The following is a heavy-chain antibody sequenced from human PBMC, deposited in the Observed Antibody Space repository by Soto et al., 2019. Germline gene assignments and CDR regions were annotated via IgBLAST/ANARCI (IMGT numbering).Heavy chain of an antibody. CDR1: GFSFSIYS. V-gene: IGHV3-21*01. J-gene: IGHJ4*02. Sequence: PGGSLRLSCAASGFSFSIYSMTWVRQAPGKGLEWVSSISTGSLYIHYADSVKGRFTISRDNAKNSLYLQMKSLRAEDTAVYYCARETSSAYYESSAYYCGPDYWGQGTLVTVSS. D-gene: IGHD3-22*01. CDR3: ARETSSAYYESSAYYCGPDY. CDR2: ISTGSLYI.